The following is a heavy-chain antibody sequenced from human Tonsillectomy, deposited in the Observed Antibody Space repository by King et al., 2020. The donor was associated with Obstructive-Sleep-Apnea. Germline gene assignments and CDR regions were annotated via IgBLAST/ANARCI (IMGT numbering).Heavy chain of an antibody. V-gene: IGHV1-2*02. J-gene: IGHJ5*02. Sequence: VQLVQSGAEVKKPGASVKVSCKASGYTFTGYYMHWVRQAPGQGPEWMGWININGGGTNYAQKFQGRVTVTRDTSINTAYMELSVLRSDDTAVYYCARGGAVASTFWPNWFDPWGQGTPVTVSS. CDR2: ININGGGT. CDR3: ARGGAVASTFWPNWFDP. CDR1: GYTFTGYY. D-gene: IGHD6-19*01.